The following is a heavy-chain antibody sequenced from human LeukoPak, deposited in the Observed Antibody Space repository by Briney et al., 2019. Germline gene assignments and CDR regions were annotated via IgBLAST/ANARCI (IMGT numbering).Heavy chain of an antibody. CDR2: IYYSGST. V-gene: IGHV4-31*03. D-gene: IGHD5-12*01. J-gene: IGHJ5*02. CDR3: ARATYDPNWFDP. CDR1: GGSISSGGYY. Sequence: SETLSLTCTVSGGSISSGGYYWSWIRQHPGQDLEWIGYIYYSGSTYYNPSLKSRVTISVDTSKNQFSLKLNSVTAADTAVYYCARATYDPNWFDPWGQGTLVTVSS.